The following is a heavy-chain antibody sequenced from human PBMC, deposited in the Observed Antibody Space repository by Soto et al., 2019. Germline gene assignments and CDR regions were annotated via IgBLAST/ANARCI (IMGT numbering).Heavy chain of an antibody. CDR2: ISYSGTT. Sequence: SETLSLTCTVSGGSISSRNHYWGWIRQPPGKGLEWIGSISYSGTTYYNPSLNSRVTISVDTSKNQFSLKLTSVTAADTAVYYCANTPQWLASFDYWGQGTLVTVSS. CDR3: ANTPQWLASFDY. D-gene: IGHD6-19*01. CDR1: GGSISSRNHY. V-gene: IGHV4-39*01. J-gene: IGHJ4*02.